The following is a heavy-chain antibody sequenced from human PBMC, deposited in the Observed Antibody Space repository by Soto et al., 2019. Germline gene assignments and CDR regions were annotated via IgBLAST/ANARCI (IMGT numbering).Heavy chain of an antibody. CDR1: GGSFSGYY. D-gene: IGHD2-15*01. CDR3: ARVQLGYPRYEVVYFDY. V-gene: IGHV4-34*01. Sequence: SETLSLTCAVYGGSFSGYYWSWIRQPPGKGLEWIGEINHSGSTNYNPSLKSRVTISVDTSKNQFSLKLSSVTAADTAVYYCARVQLGYPRYEVVYFDYWGQGTLVTVSS. CDR2: INHSGST. J-gene: IGHJ4*02.